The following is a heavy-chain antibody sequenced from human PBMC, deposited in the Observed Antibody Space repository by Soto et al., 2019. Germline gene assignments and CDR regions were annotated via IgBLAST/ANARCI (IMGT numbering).Heavy chain of an antibody. J-gene: IGHJ5*02. CDR1: GGTFSSFA. CDR3: ARGDTHQLLRGWFDP. CDR2: IIPIFGRT. D-gene: IGHD2-2*01. V-gene: IGHV1-69*01. Sequence: QVQLVQSGAGVKKPGSSVNVSCKASGGTFSSFAFSWVRQAPGQGLEWMGDIIPIFGRTHYAQKFQGRVTITADESTFTAYMELSSLTSDDTAVYYCARGDTHQLLRGWFDPWGQGTLVIVSS.